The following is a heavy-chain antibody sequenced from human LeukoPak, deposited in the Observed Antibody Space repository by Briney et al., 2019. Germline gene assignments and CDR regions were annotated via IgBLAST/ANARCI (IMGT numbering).Heavy chain of an antibody. Sequence: ASVKVSCKASGYTFTHNFMHWVRQAPGQGLEWMGIINPSGDNTWYAQKFQGRVAMTRDMATSTDYMEVNSLRSEDTAVYYCARDNSMGDSAWWFDPWGQGTLVTVSS. CDR1: GYTFTHNF. CDR3: ARDNSMGDSAWWFDP. V-gene: IGHV1-46*01. J-gene: IGHJ5*02. D-gene: IGHD5-12*01. CDR2: INPSGDNT.